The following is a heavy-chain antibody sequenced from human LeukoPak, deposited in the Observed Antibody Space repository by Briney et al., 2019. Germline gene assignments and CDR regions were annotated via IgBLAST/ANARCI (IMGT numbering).Heavy chain of an antibody. CDR3: ARDRVPYCSSTSCYFPDY. V-gene: IGHV3-23*01. Sequence: GGSLRLSCATSGFIFGSYAMSWVRQARGRGLEWVSTISGSGGTIYSADSVKGRFTISRDNSKNTLYLQMNSLRAEDAAVYYCARDRVPYCSSTSCYFPDYWGQGTLVTVSS. J-gene: IGHJ4*02. D-gene: IGHD2-2*01. CDR2: ISGSGGTI. CDR1: GFIFGSYA.